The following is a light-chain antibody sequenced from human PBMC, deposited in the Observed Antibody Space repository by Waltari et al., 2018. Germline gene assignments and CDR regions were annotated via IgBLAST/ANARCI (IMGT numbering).Light chain of an antibody. Sequence: DIQMTQSPSSLSASVGDRVTITCRASQTISNYLNWYQQKPGKAPNLLIYAASSLQSGVPSRFSGSGSGTDFTLTISSLQPEDFATYYGQQSYTPPRTFGQGTKVEIK. CDR1: QTISNY. CDR2: AAS. CDR3: QQSYTPPRT. V-gene: IGKV1-39*01. J-gene: IGKJ1*01.